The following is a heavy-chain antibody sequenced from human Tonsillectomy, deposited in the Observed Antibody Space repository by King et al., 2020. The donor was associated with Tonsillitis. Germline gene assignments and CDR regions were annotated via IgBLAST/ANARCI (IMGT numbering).Heavy chain of an antibody. D-gene: IGHD2-2*01. CDR3: SRVGPAANFDF. CDR2: IYSGGST. V-gene: IGHV3-53*01. J-gene: IGHJ4*02. CDR1: GFTVSSNY. Sequence: VQLVESGGGLIQPGRSLRLSCAASGFTVSSNYMSWVRQAPGKGLEWVSVIYSGGSTNYADSVKGRFTISRDNSKNTLYLQMNFLRAEDTAVYYFSRVGPAANFDFWGQGTLVTVSS.